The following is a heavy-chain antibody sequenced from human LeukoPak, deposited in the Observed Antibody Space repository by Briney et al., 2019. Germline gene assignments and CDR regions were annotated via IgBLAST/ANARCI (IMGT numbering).Heavy chain of an antibody. Sequence: ASVKVPCKASGYTFTSYGISWVQQAPGQGLEWMGWISAYNGNTNYAQKLQGRVTMTTDTSTSTAYMELRSLRSDDTAVYYCARCPDPYGSGSYYSDYWGQGTLVTVSS. V-gene: IGHV1-18*04. CDR3: ARCPDPYGSGSYYSDY. CDR1: GYTFTSYG. D-gene: IGHD3-10*01. J-gene: IGHJ4*02. CDR2: ISAYNGNT.